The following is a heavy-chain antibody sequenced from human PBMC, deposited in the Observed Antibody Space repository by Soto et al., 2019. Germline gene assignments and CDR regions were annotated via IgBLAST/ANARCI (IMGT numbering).Heavy chain of an antibody. Sequence: SGPTLVNPTETLTLTCTVSGFSLSNARMGVSWIRQPPGKGLEWLAQIFSNEEKFYSTSLKSRLNISKDTSKSQGVLTMTNMDPVDTTTYYCARGDSNSGYEAHYYYHYCMDVWGQGTTVTVSS. CDR1: GFSLSNARMG. CDR2: IFSNEEK. CDR3: ARGDSNSGYEAHYYYHYCMDV. D-gene: IGHD6-13*01. V-gene: IGHV2-26*01. J-gene: IGHJ6*02.